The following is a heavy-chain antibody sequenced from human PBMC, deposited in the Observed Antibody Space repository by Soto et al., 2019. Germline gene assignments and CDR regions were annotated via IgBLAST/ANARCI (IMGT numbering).Heavy chain of an antibody. CDR1: GGSITSYY. CDR2: IYYTGST. V-gene: IGHV4-59*01. Sequence: SETLSLTCTVSGGSITSYYWSWIRQPPGKGLEWIGYIYYTGSTNYNPSLKSRVTISVDSSKNQFSLTLTSVTAADTAVYFCAIGHNYGCSTFDIWGQGTMVTVSS. J-gene: IGHJ3*02. D-gene: IGHD5-18*01. CDR3: AIGHNYGCSTFDI.